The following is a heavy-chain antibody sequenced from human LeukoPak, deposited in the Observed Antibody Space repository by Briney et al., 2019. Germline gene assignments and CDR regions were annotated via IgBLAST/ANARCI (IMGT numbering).Heavy chain of an antibody. J-gene: IGHJ4*02. CDR2: IKQDGSEK. V-gene: IGHV3-7*01. CDR1: GFTFSSYS. D-gene: IGHD3-16*01. CDR3: ARETYDYVWGSYDY. Sequence: PGGSLRLSCAASGFTFSSYSMNWVRQAPGKGLEWVANIKQDGSEKYYVDSVKGRFTISRDNAKNSLYLQMNSLRAEDTAVYYCARETYDYVWGSYDYWGQGTLVTVSS.